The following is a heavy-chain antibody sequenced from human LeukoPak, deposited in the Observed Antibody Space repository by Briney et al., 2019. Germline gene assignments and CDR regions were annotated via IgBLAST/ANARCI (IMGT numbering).Heavy chain of an antibody. V-gene: IGHV4-38-2*02. D-gene: IGHD1-1*01. CDR1: GYSISSGYY. Sequence: SETLSLTCNVSGYSISSGYYWGWIRQPPGKGLQWIGTIYHSGSTYYNPSLKSRVTISVDTSDNQFSLNLSSVTAADTAVYYCARVSWFPGTSYYYMDVWGKGTTVTVSS. J-gene: IGHJ6*03. CDR3: ARVSWFPGTSYYYMDV. CDR2: IYHSGST.